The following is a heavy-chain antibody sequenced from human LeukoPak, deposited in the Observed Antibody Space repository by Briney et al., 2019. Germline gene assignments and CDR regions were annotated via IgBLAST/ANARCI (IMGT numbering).Heavy chain of an antibody. D-gene: IGHD3-3*01. J-gene: IGHJ6*03. V-gene: IGHV4-59*01. CDR2: IYYSGST. CDR1: GGSISSYY. Sequence: PSETLSLTCTVSGGSISSYYWSWIRQPPGKGLEWIGYIYYSGSTNYNPSLKSRVTISVDTSKNQFSLKLSSVTAADTAVYYCARSNYDFWSGYRYYYYYYMDVWGKGTTVTISS. CDR3: ARSNYDFWSGYRYYYYYYMDV.